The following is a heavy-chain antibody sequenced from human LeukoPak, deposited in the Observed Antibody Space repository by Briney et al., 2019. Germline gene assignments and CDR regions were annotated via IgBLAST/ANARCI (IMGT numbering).Heavy chain of an antibody. D-gene: IGHD6-19*01. CDR3: ARGSGWYEYYFDY. J-gene: IGHJ4*02. V-gene: IGHV3-30*03. Sequence: GGSLRLSCAASGFTFSSYGMHWVRQAPGKGLEWVAVMSYDGSNKYYVDSVKGRFTISRDNSKNTLYLQINSLRAEDTAVYYCARGSGWYEYYFDYWGQGTLVTVSS. CDR2: MSYDGSNK. CDR1: GFTFSSYG.